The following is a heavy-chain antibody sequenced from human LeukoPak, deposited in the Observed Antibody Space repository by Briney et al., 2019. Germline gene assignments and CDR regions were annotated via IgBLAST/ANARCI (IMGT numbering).Heavy chain of an antibody. Sequence: ASVKVSCKASGYTFTSYGISRVGQAPGQGLEWMGWISAYNGNTNYAQKLQGRVTMTTDTSTSTAYMELRSLRSDDTAVYYCASVSGSGWLDYWGQGTLVTVSS. D-gene: IGHD6-19*01. J-gene: IGHJ4*02. CDR2: ISAYNGNT. V-gene: IGHV1-18*01. CDR1: GYTFTSYG. CDR3: ASVSGSGWLDY.